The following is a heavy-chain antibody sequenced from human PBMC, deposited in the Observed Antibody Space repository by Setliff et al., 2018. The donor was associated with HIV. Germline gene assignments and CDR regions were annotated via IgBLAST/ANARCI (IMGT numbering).Heavy chain of an antibody. CDR3: ASPVVTTPHDAFDI. J-gene: IGHJ3*02. Sequence: ASVKVSCKVSGYTVTELSINWVRQAPGKGPEWMGGFDPEDNKVVYAQKFQGRVTMTRDTSTSTVNMELSSLRSEDTAVYYCASPVVTTPHDAFDIWGQGTMVTVSS. V-gene: IGHV1-24*01. CDR1: GYTVTELS. D-gene: IGHD2-15*01. CDR2: FDPEDNKV.